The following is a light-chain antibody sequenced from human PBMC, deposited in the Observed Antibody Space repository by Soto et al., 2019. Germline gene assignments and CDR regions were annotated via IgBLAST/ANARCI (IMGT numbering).Light chain of an antibody. CDR3: QQYNDWLWT. Sequence: ETMMTQSPATLYSSPGDRVTLSCRATQSVTYNLAWYQQKPGQAPRLLIYGASTRATGIPARFSGRGSGTEFSLTITSLQSEDFAVYYCQQYNDWLWTFGQGTKVDIK. V-gene: IGKV3-15*01. J-gene: IGKJ1*01. CDR2: GAS. CDR1: QSVTYN.